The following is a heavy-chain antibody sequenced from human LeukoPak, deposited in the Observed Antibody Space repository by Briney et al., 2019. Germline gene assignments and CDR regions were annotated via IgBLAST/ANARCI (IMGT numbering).Heavy chain of an antibody. D-gene: IGHD1-14*01. CDR2: INLSGGST. V-gene: IGHV1-46*03. CDR3: ATLGPGSL. Sequence: ASVKVSCKASGYTFTSYYIHWVRQAPGQGLEWMEIINLSGGSTRFAQKFQGRVTITRETSPRTVYMELSSLRSQDTALYYCATLGPGSLWGQGTPVNVSS. J-gene: IGHJ4*02. CDR1: GYTFTSYY.